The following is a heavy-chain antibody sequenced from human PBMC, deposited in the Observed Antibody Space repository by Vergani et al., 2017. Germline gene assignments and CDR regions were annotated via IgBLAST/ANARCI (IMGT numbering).Heavy chain of an antibody. J-gene: IGHJ6*02. D-gene: IGHD3-9*01. CDR1: GYTFTSYG. CDR2: ISAYNGNT. Sequence: QVQLVQSGAEVKKPGASVKVSCKASGYTFTSYGISWVRQAPGQGLEWMGWISAYNGNTNYAQKLQGRVTMSTDTSTSTAYMELRSLRSDDTAVYYCARDAKRYYDKGYYYGMDVWGQGTTVTVSS. CDR3: ARDAKRYYDKGYYYGMDV. V-gene: IGHV1-18*01.